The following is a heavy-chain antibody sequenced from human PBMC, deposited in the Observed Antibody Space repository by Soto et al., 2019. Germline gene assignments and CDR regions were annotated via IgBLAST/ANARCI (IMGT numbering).Heavy chain of an antibody. CDR2: IKSKTDGGTT. CDR1: GFTFTNAW. CDR3: TTDEIFGVVISSWFDP. J-gene: IGHJ5*02. Sequence: GGSLRLSCAASGFTFTNAWMSWVRQAPGKGLEWVGRIKSKTDGGTTDYAAPVKGRFTISRDDSKNTLYLQMNSLKTEDTAVYYCTTDEIFGVVISSWFDPWGQGTLVTVSS. D-gene: IGHD3-3*01. V-gene: IGHV3-15*01.